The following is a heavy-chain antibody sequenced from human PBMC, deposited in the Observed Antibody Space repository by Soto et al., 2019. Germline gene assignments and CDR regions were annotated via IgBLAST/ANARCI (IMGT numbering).Heavy chain of an antibody. D-gene: IGHD2-15*01. CDR2: ISGSGGST. J-gene: IGHJ6*02. V-gene: IGHV3-23*01. CDR1: GFTFSSYA. Sequence: PWGSLRLSCAASGFTFSSYAMSWVRQAPGKGLEWVSAISGSGGSTYYADSVKGRFTISRDNSKNTLYLQMNSLRAEDTAVYYCAKDYSPATPGDDYYYGMDVWGQGTTVTVSS. CDR3: AKDYSPATPGDDYYYGMDV.